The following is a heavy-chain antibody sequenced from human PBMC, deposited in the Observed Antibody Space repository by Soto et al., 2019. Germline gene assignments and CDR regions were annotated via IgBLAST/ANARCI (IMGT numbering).Heavy chain of an antibody. CDR2: MNPNSGNT. CDR3: ARGGGLSGYDSWGPIYYYYYGMDV. CDR1: GYTFTSYD. J-gene: IGHJ6*02. V-gene: IGHV1-8*01. Sequence: GAAVKVSCKASGYTFTSYDINWLRQATGQPREGMGWMNPNSGNTGYAQKFQGRVTLTRNTSISTAYMELSSLRSEDTAVYYCARGGGLSGYDSWGPIYYYYYGMDVWGQGTTVTVSS. D-gene: IGHD5-12*01.